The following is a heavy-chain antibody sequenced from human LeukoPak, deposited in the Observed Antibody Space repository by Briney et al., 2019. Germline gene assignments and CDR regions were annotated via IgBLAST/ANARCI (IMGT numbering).Heavy chain of an antibody. CDR3: ARTYSDNSYGDYYSYYMDV. CDR1: GFTFSSYW. Sequence: GGSLRLSCAASGFTFSSYWMSWVRQAPGKGLEWVANIKQDGSEKYYVDSVKGRFTISRDNAKNSLYLQMNSLRAADTAMYYCARTYSDNSYGDYYSYYMDVWGQGTTVTVSS. CDR2: IKQDGSEK. J-gene: IGHJ6*03. V-gene: IGHV3-7*03. D-gene: IGHD4-17*01.